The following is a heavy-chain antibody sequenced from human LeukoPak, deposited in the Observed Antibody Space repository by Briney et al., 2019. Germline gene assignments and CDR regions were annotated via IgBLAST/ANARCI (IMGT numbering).Heavy chain of an antibody. Sequence: GGSLRLSCAASGFTFSNTWMSWVRQAPGKGLEWVGRIKSKTDGETTDYAAPVKGRFAISRDDSKNTLYLHMNSLKIEDTAVYYCTARVDYWGPGTLVTVSS. CDR1: GFTFSNTW. CDR2: IKSKTDGETT. CDR3: TARVDY. J-gene: IGHJ4*02. V-gene: IGHV3-15*01.